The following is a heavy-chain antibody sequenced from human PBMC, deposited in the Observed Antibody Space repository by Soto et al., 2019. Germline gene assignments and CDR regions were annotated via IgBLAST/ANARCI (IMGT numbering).Heavy chain of an antibody. CDR2: ISGSGGST. J-gene: IGHJ4*01. V-gene: IGHV3-23*01. D-gene: IGHD6-13*01. CDR3: ASGFFAGKGSPPIF. CDR1: GFTFSSFA. Sequence: EMQLLGSGGGLVQPGGSLRLSCAASGFTFSSFAMSWVRQAPGKGLDWVSAISGSGGSTYSADSVKGRFTISRDNSKNTAFLEISRLGVEYPAVYYCASGFFAGKGSPPIFWGRGTLGTVAS.